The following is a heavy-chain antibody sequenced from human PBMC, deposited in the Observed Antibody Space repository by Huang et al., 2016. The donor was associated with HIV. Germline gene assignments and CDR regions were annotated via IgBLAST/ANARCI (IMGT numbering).Heavy chain of an antibody. CDR2: MNPKGGNV. CDR3: ARGFGINYNHEAFDV. J-gene: IGHJ3*01. Sequence: QIQLAQSGAEVKKPGASVKVSCKASGYTFTNYDIHWVRQASGQGLEWMGWMNPKGGNVGYTKKFQGRVAILRNSSINTSYLEVTSLTSEDTAVYYCARGFGINYNHEAFDVWGQGTMVTVSS. D-gene: IGHD3-10*01. CDR1: GYTFTNYD. V-gene: IGHV1-8*01.